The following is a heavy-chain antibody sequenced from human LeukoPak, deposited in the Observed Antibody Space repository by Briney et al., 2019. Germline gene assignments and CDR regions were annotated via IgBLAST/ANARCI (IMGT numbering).Heavy chain of an antibody. CDR2: ISYSGST. CDR3: ARENGDYGDFDY. D-gene: IGHD4-17*01. Sequence: PSETLSLTCTVSGGSISSHFWSWIRQPPGKGLELIGYISYSGSTNYNPSLKSRDTISVDTSKNQFSLNLNSVTAADTAVYYCARENGDYGDFDYWGQGTLVTVSS. J-gene: IGHJ4*02. CDR1: GGSISSHF. V-gene: IGHV4-59*11.